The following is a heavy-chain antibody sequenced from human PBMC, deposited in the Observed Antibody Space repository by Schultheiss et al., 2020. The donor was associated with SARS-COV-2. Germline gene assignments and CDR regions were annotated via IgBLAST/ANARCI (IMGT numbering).Heavy chain of an antibody. CDR2: INPSGGST. CDR3: ARGDNIGYSSGWYYFDY. Sequence: ASVKVSCKASGYTFTSYYMHWVRQAPGQGLEWMGIINPSGGSTSYAQKFQGRVTMTRDTSTSTVYMELSSLRSEDKAVYYCARGDNIGYSSGWYYFDYWGQGTLVTVSS. D-gene: IGHD6-19*01. CDR1: GYTFTSYY. J-gene: IGHJ4*02. V-gene: IGHV1-46*01.